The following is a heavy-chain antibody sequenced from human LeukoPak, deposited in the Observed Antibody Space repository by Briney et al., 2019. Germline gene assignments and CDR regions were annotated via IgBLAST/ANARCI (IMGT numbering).Heavy chain of an antibody. CDR1: GGSISSSSYY. J-gene: IGHJ4*02. Sequence: SETLSLTCTVSGGSISSSSYYWGWIRQPPGKGLEWIGSIYYSGRTYYNPSLKSRVTISVDTSKNQFSLKLSSVTAADTAVYXXXXXXXXXWYHEVLLGRDYWGQGTLVTVSS. CDR3: XXXXXXXWYHEVLLGRDY. CDR2: IYYSGRT. D-gene: IGHD2-2*01. V-gene: IGHV4-39*01.